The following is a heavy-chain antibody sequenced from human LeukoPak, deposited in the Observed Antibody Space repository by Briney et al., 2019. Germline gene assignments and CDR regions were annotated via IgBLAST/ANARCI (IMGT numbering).Heavy chain of an antibody. J-gene: IGHJ4*02. D-gene: IGHD7-27*01. V-gene: IGHV1-69*04. CDR1: GGTFSSYA. Sequence: SVKVSCKASGGTFSSYAISWVRQAPGQGLEWMGRIIPILGIANYAQKFQGRVTITADKSTSTAYMKLSSLRSEDTAVYYCARDLGKNDYWGQGTLVTVSS. CDR2: IIPILGIA. CDR3: ARDLGKNDY.